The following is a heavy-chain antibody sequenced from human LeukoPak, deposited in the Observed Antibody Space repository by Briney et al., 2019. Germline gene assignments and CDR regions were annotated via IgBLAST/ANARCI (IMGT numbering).Heavy chain of an antibody. J-gene: IGHJ4*02. CDR3: AKDYGGNWWTPFDY. CDR1: GFTFSSYG. V-gene: IGHV3-30*18. Sequence: GRSLRLSCAASGFTFSSYGMHWVRQAPGKGLEWVAVISYDGTNNYYADSVKGRFTISRDNSKNTLYLQMNSLRAEDTAVYYCAKDYGGNWWTPFDYWGQGTLVTVSS. CDR2: ISYDGTNN. D-gene: IGHD4-23*01.